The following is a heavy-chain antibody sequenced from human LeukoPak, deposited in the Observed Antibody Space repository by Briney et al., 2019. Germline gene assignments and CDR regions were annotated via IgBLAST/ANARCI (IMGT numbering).Heavy chain of an antibody. CDR1: GYTFTSYD. D-gene: IGHD4-11*01. CDR3: ARDDYPDYMDV. V-gene: IGHV1-8*03. J-gene: IGHJ6*03. CDR2: MNPNSGNT. Sequence: ASVKVSCKASGYTFTSYDIKWVRQATGQGLEWMGWMNPNSGNTGYAQKFQGRVTITRNTSISTAYMELSSLRSEDTAVYYCARDDYPDYMDVWGKGTTVTVSS.